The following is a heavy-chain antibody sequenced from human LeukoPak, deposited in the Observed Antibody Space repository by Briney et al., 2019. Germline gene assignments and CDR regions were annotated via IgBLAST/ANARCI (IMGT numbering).Heavy chain of an antibody. CDR1: GFTFSSYS. CDR3: ARDSHDRYGDYVGFVDI. J-gene: IGHJ3*02. CDR2: INPNSGGT. D-gene: IGHD4-17*01. V-gene: IGHV1-2*02. Sequence: GGSLRLSCAASGFTFSSYSMKWVRPAPGKGREWMGWINPNSGGTNYAQKVQGRVTMTRDTSISTAYMELSRLRSDDTAVYYCARDSHDRYGDYVGFVDIWGQGTMVTVSS.